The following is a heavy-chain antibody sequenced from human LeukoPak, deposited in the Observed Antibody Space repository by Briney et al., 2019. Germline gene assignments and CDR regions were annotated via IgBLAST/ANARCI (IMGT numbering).Heavy chain of an antibody. CDR2: ISWNSGSI. J-gene: IGHJ4*02. D-gene: IGHD4-11*01. CDR3: AKDRDSNYSYYFDY. Sequence: GGSLRLSCAASGFTFDDYAMHWVRQAPGKGLEWVSGISWNSGSIGYADSVKGRFTISRDNSKNTLYLQMNSLRAEDTAVYYCAKDRDSNYSYYFDYWGQGTLVTVSS. V-gene: IGHV3-9*01. CDR1: GFTFDDYA.